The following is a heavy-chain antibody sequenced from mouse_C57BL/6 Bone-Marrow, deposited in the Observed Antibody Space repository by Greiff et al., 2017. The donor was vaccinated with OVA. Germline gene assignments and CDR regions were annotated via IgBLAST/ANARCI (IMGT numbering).Heavy chain of an antibody. J-gene: IGHJ1*03. Sequence: EVKLMESGGGLVKPGGSLKLSCAASGFTFSSYAMSWVRQTPEKRLEWVATISDGGSYTYYPDNVKGRFTISRDNAKNNLYLQMSHLKSEDTAMYYCARWVLGYFDVWGTGTTVTVSS. V-gene: IGHV5-4*03. CDR1: GFTFSSYA. CDR3: ARWVLGYFDV. CDR2: ISDGGSYT.